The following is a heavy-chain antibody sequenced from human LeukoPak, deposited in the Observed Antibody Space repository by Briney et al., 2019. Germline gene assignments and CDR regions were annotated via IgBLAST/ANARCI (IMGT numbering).Heavy chain of an antibody. D-gene: IGHD2-8*01. CDR2: INPNSGGT. Sequence: GASVTVSCKTSGHTFTASYIHWVRQAPGQGLEWMGRINPNSGGTNYAQKFQGRVTMTRDTSINTAYMEVRRLTSDDTADYYCARSAEHCANGVCFTKYYMDVWGKGTTVTVSS. CDR1: GHTFTASY. V-gene: IGHV1-2*02. J-gene: IGHJ6*03. CDR3: ARSAEHCANGVCFTKYYMDV.